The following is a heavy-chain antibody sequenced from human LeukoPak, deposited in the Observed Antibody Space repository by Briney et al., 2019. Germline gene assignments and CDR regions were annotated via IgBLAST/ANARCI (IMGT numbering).Heavy chain of an antibody. J-gene: IGHJ4*02. CDR2: ISGSGGST. CDR3: AKDSLLYDYVWGSYRPDPLDY. Sequence: PGGSLRLSCAASGFTFSSYAMSWVRQAPGKGLEWVSAISGSGGSTYYADSVKGRFTISRDNSKNTLYLQMNSLRAEDAAVYYCAKDSLLYDYVWGSYRPDPLDYWGQGTLVTVSS. CDR1: GFTFSSYA. D-gene: IGHD3-16*02. V-gene: IGHV3-23*01.